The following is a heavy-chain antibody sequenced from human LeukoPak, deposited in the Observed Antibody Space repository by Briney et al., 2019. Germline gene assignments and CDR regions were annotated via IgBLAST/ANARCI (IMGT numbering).Heavy chain of an antibody. J-gene: IGHJ5*02. V-gene: IGHV4-59*01. CDR3: VRSKSGTYGWFDP. D-gene: IGHD4-17*01. Sequence: SETLSLTCTVSGGSISGYYWSWIRQPPGKGLEWIGYIYYAGSTNYNPSLKSRVTISVDTSQNQFSLKVSSVTAADTAVYYCVRSKSGTYGWFDPWGQGTLVTVSS. CDR2: IYYAGST. CDR1: GGSISGYY.